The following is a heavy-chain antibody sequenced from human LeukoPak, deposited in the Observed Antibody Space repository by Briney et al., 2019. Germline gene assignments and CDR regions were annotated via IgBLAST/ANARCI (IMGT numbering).Heavy chain of an antibody. CDR3: ARDLNWETY. D-gene: IGHD7-27*01. V-gene: IGHV3-21*01. CDR2: ISSTSGYI. J-gene: IGHJ4*02. CDR1: GFTFSSYS. Sequence: GGSLRLSCAASGFTFSSYSVTWVRQAPGKGLEWVSSISSTSGYIFYADSVKGRFTISRDNAKNSLYLQMNSLRAEDTAVYYCARDLNWETYWGQGTLVSVSS.